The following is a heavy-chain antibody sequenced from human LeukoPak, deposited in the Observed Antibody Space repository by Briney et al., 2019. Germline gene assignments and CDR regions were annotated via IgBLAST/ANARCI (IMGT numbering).Heavy chain of an antibody. Sequence: PGGSLRLSCAASGFTFSSYAMNWVRQAPGKGLEWVSIISASGGVTYYADFVKGRFTISRDNSKNTLYLQMNSLRAEDTAVYYCAKGLLSADYWGQGTLVTVSS. CDR1: GFTFSSYA. CDR2: ISASGGVT. CDR3: AKGLLSADY. J-gene: IGHJ4*02. V-gene: IGHV3-23*01. D-gene: IGHD2/OR15-2a*01.